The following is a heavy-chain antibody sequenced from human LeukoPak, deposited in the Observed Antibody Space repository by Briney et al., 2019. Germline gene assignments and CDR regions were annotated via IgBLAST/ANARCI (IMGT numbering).Heavy chain of an antibody. CDR2: MNPNSGNT. D-gene: IGHD3-3*02. Sequence: GASVKVSCKASGYTFTSYGISWVRQATGQGLEWMGWMNPNSGNTGYAQKFQGRVTMTRNTSISTAYMELSSLRSEDTAVYYCARIKAAHTAEGVPIFGVVIPPNYGMDVWGQGTTVTVSS. CDR1: GYTFTSYG. J-gene: IGHJ6*02. V-gene: IGHV1-8*02. CDR3: ARIKAAHTAEGVPIFGVVIPPNYGMDV.